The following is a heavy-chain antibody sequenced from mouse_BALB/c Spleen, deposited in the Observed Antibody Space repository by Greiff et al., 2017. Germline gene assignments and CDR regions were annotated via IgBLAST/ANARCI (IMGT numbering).Heavy chain of an antibody. CDR1: GFAFSSYD. Sequence: DVKLVESGGGLVKPGGSLKLSCAASGFAFSSYDMSWVRQTPEKRLEWVAYISSGGGSTYYPDTVKGRFTISRDNAKNTLYLQMSSLKSEDTAMYYCARSWDVGAMDYWGQGTSVTVSS. CDR2: ISSGGGST. D-gene: IGHD4-1*01. J-gene: IGHJ4*01. V-gene: IGHV5-12-1*01. CDR3: ARSWDVGAMDY.